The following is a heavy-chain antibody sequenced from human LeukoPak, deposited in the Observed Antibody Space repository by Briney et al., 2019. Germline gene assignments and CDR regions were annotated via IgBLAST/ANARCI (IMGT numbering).Heavy chain of an antibody. CDR3: AKGAAAQGSFDY. J-gene: IGHJ4*02. V-gene: IGHV3-7*02. CDR2: INQDGREK. CDR1: QFTFSSYW. D-gene: IGHD2-2*01. Sequence: GGSLRLSCTASQFTFSSYWMNWVRQAPGKGLEWVANINQDGREKNYVDSVKGRFTISRDNSKNTVFLQMNSLRAEDTAVYCCAKGAAAQGSFDYWGQGTLVTVSS.